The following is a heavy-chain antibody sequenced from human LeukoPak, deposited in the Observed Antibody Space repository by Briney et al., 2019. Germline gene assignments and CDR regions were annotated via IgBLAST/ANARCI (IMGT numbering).Heavy chain of an antibody. D-gene: IGHD6-6*01. Sequence: GGSLRLSCAASGFTFSSYWMSWVRQAPGKGLEWVANIKQDGSEKYYVDSVKGRFTISRDNAKNSLYLQMNSLRAEDTAVYYCARNKPIAARPFDIWGQGTMVTVSS. CDR2: IKQDGSEK. CDR3: ARNKPIAARPFDI. CDR1: GFTFSSYW. V-gene: IGHV3-7*01. J-gene: IGHJ3*02.